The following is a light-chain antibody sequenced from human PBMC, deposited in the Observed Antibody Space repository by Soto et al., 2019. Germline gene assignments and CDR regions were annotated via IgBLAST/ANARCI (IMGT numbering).Light chain of an antibody. Sequence: EVVLTQSPATLSVSPGERATLSCRASQTVCTNLAWYQQRPGQAPRLLIYGASTRATGIPARFSDSGSGSEFTLTISSLQSDDFAGYYCQQYNKWPLFTFGPGTRVDNK. V-gene: IGKV3-15*01. J-gene: IGKJ3*01. CDR1: QTVCTN. CDR3: QQYNKWPLFT. CDR2: GAS.